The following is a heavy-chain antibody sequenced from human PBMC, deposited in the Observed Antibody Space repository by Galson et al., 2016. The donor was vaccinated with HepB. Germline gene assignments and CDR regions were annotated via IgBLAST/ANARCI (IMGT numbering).Heavy chain of an antibody. CDR1: GYTLTKFS. CDR2: FDAEDGET. J-gene: IGHJ4*02. Sequence: SVKVSCKVSGYTLTKFSMHWVRQAPGKGLEWMGRFDAEDGETIYAQKFQGRVTMTEDTSTHTAYMDLSSLRTYDTAVYYCATGEWGSSWEYWGQGTLVTVSS. V-gene: IGHV1-24*01. CDR3: ATGEWGSSWEY. D-gene: IGHD6-13*01.